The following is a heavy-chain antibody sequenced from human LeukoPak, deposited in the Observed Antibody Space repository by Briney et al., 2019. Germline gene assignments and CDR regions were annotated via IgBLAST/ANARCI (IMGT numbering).Heavy chain of an antibody. J-gene: IGHJ4*02. D-gene: IGHD3-22*01. V-gene: IGHV3-21*01. CDR1: GFTFSSYS. CDR2: ISSSSYI. CDR3: ARDSGDSSGYPFDY. Sequence: PGGSLRLSCAASGFTFSSYSMNWVRQAPGKGLEWVSSISSSSYIYHADSVKGRFTISRDNAKNSLYLQMNSLRAEDTAVYYCARDSGDSSGYPFDYWGQGTLVTVSS.